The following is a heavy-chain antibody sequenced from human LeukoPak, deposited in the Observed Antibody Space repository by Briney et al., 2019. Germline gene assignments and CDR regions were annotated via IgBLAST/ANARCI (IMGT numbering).Heavy chain of an antibody. J-gene: IGHJ4*02. Sequence: GGSLRLSCAASGFTVSSNYMSWVRQAPGKGLERVSVIYSGGSTYYADSVKGRFTISRDNSKNTLYLQMNSLRAEDTAVYYCARDLYSSGWYDYWGQGTLVTVSS. D-gene: IGHD6-19*01. CDR2: IYSGGST. V-gene: IGHV3-53*01. CDR1: GFTVSSNY. CDR3: ARDLYSSGWYDY.